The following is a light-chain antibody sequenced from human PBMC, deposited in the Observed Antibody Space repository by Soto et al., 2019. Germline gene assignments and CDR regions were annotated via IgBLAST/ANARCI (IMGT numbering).Light chain of an antibody. J-gene: IGKJ4*02. CDR1: HSVSSS. CDR2: GAS. V-gene: IGKV3-15*01. CDR3: QHYNTWPRT. Sequence: EVVMTQSPATLSVSPGERATLSCRASHSVSSSLAWYQQKPGQAPRLLISGASTRAAGIPDRFSGSGSGTKFTLANSILQAEEFDVYYWQHYNTWPRTCGGGTKVEVK.